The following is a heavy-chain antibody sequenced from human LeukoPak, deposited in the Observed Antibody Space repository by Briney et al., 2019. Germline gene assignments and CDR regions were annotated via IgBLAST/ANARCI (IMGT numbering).Heavy chain of an antibody. CDR3: AKDRLLWFGELFCYFDH. CDR1: GFTFSSYA. J-gene: IGHJ4*02. D-gene: IGHD3-10*01. V-gene: IGHV3-23*01. Sequence: GGSLRLSCAASGFTFSSYAMSWVRQAPGKGLEWVSAISGSGGSTYYADSVKGRFTISRDNSKNTLYLQMNSLRAEDTAVYYCAKDRLLWFGELFCYFDHWGQGTLVTVSS. CDR2: ISGSGGST.